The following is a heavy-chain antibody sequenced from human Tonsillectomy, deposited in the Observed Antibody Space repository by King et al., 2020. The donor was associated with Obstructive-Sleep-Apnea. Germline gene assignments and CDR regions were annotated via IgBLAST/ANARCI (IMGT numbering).Heavy chain of an antibody. Sequence: VQLVESGGGLVQPGGSLRLSCAASGFTFSSNIMSWVRQAPGKGLEWVSAISGSGTGTYYADPVKGRFTISRDNSKNTLYLQMNSLRAEDTAVYYCAKIAVTDPRHDAFDIWGQGTMVTVSS. J-gene: IGHJ3*02. CDR1: GFTFSSNI. CDR3: AKIAVTDPRHDAFDI. D-gene: IGHD6-19*01. V-gene: IGHV3-23*04. CDR2: ISGSGTGT.